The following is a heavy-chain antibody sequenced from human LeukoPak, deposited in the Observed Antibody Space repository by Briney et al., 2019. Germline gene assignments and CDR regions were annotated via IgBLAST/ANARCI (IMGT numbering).Heavy chain of an antibody. CDR3: ARQTHVGAFDI. V-gene: IGHV4-59*08. CDR2: IYYTGST. J-gene: IGHJ3*02. Sequence: SETLSLTCTVSGGSISSYYWSWIRQPPGKGLEWIGYIYYTGSTNYNPSLKSRVTISVDTSKNQFSLKLSSVTAADTAVYYCARQTHVGAFDIWGQGTMVTVSS. CDR1: GGSISSYY.